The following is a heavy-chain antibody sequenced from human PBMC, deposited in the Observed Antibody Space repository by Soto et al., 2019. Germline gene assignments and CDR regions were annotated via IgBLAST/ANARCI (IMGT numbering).Heavy chain of an antibody. CDR1: GFTFSSYA. J-gene: IGHJ6*02. Sequence: GGSLRLSCAASGFTFSSYAMSWVRQAPGKGLEWVSAISGSGGSTYYADSVKGRFTISRDNSKNTLYLQMNSLRAEDTAVYYSAKRRTDLPLLSGMDVWGQGTTVTVSS. V-gene: IGHV3-23*01. D-gene: IGHD1-1*01. CDR2: ISGSGGST. CDR3: AKRRTDLPLLSGMDV.